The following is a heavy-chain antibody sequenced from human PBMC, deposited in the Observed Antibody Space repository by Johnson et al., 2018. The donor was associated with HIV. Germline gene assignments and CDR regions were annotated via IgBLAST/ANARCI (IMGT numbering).Heavy chain of an antibody. D-gene: IGHD5-12*01. CDR1: GFTFSNSD. Sequence: EQLVESGGGVVQPGGSLTLSCAASGFTFSNSDMHWVRQPTGQGLEWVSGMGTAGDRHYADSVNGRFTISRDNAKNSLYLQMNSLRAEDTAVYYCAREAGGGYDSDAFDIWGQGTMVTVSS. CDR3: AREAGGGYDSDAFDI. V-gene: IGHV3-13*01. J-gene: IGHJ3*02. CDR2: MGTAGDR.